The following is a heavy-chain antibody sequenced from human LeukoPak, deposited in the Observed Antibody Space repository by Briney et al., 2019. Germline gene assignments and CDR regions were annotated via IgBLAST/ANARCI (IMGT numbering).Heavy chain of an antibody. J-gene: IGHJ4*02. Sequence: PSETPSLTCTVSGGSISTYYWSWIRQPPGKGLEWIGDIYYSGSTNYNPSLKSRVTISVDTSKNQFSLKLSSVTAADTAVYYCARHRGSGYPYFDYWGQGNLVTVSS. V-gene: IGHV4-59*01. CDR1: GGSISTYY. CDR3: ARHRGSGYPYFDY. D-gene: IGHD3-22*01. CDR2: IYYSGST.